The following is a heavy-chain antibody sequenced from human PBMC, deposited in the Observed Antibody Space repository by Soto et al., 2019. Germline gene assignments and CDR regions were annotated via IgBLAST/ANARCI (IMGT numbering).Heavy chain of an antibody. Sequence: GESLKISCSASGFTFSDHYMDWVRQAPGKGLEWVGRARNKANSYTTEYAASVEGRFTISRDDSKNSLYLQMNSLKTEDTAVYYCAREYGGNFDYWGQGTLVTV. CDR2: ARNKANSYTT. CDR3: AREYGGNFDY. CDR1: GFTFSDHY. D-gene: IGHD2-15*01. J-gene: IGHJ4*02. V-gene: IGHV3-72*01.